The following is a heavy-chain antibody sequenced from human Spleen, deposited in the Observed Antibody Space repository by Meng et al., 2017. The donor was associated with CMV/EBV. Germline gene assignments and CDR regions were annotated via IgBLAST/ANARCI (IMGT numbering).Heavy chain of an antibody. CDR2: IRSKANSYAT. V-gene: IGHV3-73*01. CDR1: GFTFSGSA. D-gene: IGHD4-11*01. CDR3: TTPRMTTVTTYYYYGMDV. Sequence: GESLKISCAASGFTFSGSAMHWVRQASGKGLEWVGRIRSKANSYATAYAASVKGRFTISRDDSKNTAYLQMNSLKTEDTAVYYCTTPRMTTVTTYYYYGMDVWGQGTTVTVSS. J-gene: IGHJ6*02.